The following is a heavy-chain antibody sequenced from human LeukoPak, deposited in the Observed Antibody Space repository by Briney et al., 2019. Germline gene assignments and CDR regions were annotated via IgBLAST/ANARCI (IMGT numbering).Heavy chain of an antibody. CDR2: VSHDTRTK. D-gene: IGHD5-12*01. CDR1: GFSFSTYA. Sequence: GGSLRLSCAASGFSFSTYAMHWVRQDPGKGLEWVAVVSHDTRTKYYTDSLKGRFTISRDNSKNTLYLQMNGLRTDDTAVYYCARAIVGTENFDYWGQGTLVTVSS. V-gene: IGHV3-30*10. J-gene: IGHJ4*02. CDR3: ARAIVGTENFDY.